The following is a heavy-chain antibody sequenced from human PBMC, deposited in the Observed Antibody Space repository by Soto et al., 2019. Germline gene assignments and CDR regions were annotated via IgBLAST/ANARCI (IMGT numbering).Heavy chain of an antibody. Sequence: GAPEEESCHVSRFTLPQISMSSVRQAPGKGLEWMGGFDPEDGETNYAQKLQGGVTMTTDTSTSTAYMELRSLRSDDTAVYYCARDLRYGGALDAFDIWGQGTMVTVS. J-gene: IGHJ3*02. D-gene: IGHD4-17*01. CDR1: RFTLPQIS. V-gene: IGHV1-24*01. CDR2: FDPEDGET. CDR3: ARDLRYGGALDAFDI.